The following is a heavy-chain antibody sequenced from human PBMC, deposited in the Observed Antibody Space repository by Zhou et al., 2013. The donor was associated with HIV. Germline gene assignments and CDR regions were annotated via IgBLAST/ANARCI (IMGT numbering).Heavy chain of an antibody. V-gene: IGHV1-46*02. J-gene: IGHJ6*02. CDR1: VFSFNTYY. CDR2: VNPAGGNT. CDR3: ARDMALRYSDYYYGMDV. Sequence: QVQLVQSGAEVKTPGASVKISCRASVFSFNTYYMDWVRQAPGQGLEWMGFVNPAGGNTVAQKFQGRLTMTRDTSTSTDYMELTSLTSEDTAVYYCARDMALRYSDYYYGMDVWGQGTTVTVS. D-gene: IGHD3-9*01.